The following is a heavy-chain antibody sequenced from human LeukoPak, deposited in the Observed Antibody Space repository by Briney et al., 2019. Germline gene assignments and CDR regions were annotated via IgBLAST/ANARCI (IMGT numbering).Heavy chain of an antibody. V-gene: IGHV4-34*01. J-gene: IGHJ1*01. CDR2: INHSGST. Sequence: SETLSLTCAVYGGSFSGCYWSWIRQPPGKGLEWIGEINHSGSTNSNPSLKSRVTISVDTSKNQFSLKLSSVTAADTAMYYCARRLLGYCSGGSCYSGYFQHWGQGTLVTVSS. CDR3: ARRLLGYCSGGSCYSGYFQH. CDR1: GGSFSGCY. D-gene: IGHD2-15*01.